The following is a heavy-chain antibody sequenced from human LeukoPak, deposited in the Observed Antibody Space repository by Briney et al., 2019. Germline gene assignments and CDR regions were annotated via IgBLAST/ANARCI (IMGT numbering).Heavy chain of an antibody. J-gene: IGHJ3*02. CDR2: IWNDGSDE. V-gene: IGHV3-33*01. CDR3: AFEIGRSQGAFDI. CDR1: GFISSKYA. Sequence: GGSLRLSCAASGFISSKYAMHWVRQTPGKGLEWVAAIWNDGSDENYADSVKGRFTISSDNSKNTLYLQMNSLRAEDTAVYYCAFEIGRSQGAFDIWGQGTMITVSS. D-gene: IGHD1-26*01.